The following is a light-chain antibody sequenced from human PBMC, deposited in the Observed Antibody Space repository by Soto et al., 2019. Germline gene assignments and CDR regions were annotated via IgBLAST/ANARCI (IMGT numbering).Light chain of an antibody. CDR1: QTVSSTY. J-gene: IGKJ1*01. CDR2: AAS. V-gene: IGKV3-20*01. Sequence: EIVLTQSPGTQSLSPGERATLSCRASQTVSSTYLAWYQQTPGQAPMLLIYAASTRATGIPDRFSGRGSGTDFTLSISRLEPEDFAVYYCQLYCTSPKPFGQGTKVEI. CDR3: QLYCTSPKP.